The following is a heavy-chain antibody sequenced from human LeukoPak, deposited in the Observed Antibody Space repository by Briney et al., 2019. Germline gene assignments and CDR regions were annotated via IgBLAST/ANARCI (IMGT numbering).Heavy chain of an antibody. CDR2: ISSNGDNT. CDR3: VRGTGY. CDR1: GFTFSTNV. Sequence: GGSLRLSCSVSGFTFSTNVMHWVRQAPGKGLEYVSAISSNGDNTYYADSVKGRFTISRDNSKNTLYLQMSSLRADDTAVYYCVRGTGYWGQVTLVTVSS. J-gene: IGHJ4*02. V-gene: IGHV3-64D*06.